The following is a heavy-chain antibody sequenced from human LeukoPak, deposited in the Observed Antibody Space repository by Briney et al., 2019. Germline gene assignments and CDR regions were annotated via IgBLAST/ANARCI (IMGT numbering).Heavy chain of an antibody. CDR3: ARAFRITGDYYYGMDV. J-gene: IGHJ6*02. V-gene: IGHV3-53*01. CDR1: GFTVSSNS. CDR2: IYSGGST. D-gene: IGHD1-14*01. Sequence: GGSLRLSCAASGFTVSSNSMSWVRQAPGKGLEWVSVIYSGGSTYYADSVKGRFTISRDNSKNTLYLQMNSLRAEDTAVYYCARAFRITGDYYYGMDVWGQGTTVTVSS.